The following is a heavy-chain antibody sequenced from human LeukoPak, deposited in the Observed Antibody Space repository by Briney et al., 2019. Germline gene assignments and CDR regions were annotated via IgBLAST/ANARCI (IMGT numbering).Heavy chain of an antibody. CDR3: ARDGLLGTYYYDSSGYTTLAFDI. J-gene: IGHJ3*02. Sequence: PGGSLRLSCAASGFTFSRYSMNWVRQAPGKGLEWVSSISISSNYKYYPDSLKGRFTISRDNAKNSLYLQMNSLRAEDTAVYYCARDGLLGTYYYDSSGYTTLAFDIWGQGTMVTVSS. CDR2: ISISSNYK. CDR1: GFTFSRYS. D-gene: IGHD3-22*01. V-gene: IGHV3-21*01.